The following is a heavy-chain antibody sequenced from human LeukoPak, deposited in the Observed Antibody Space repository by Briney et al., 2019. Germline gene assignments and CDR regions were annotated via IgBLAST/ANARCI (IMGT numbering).Heavy chain of an antibody. J-gene: IGHJ4*02. CDR2: IWYDGSDK. V-gene: IGHV3-33*01. CDR1: GFPFSSYG. Sequence: GGSLRLSCAASGFPFSSYGMHWVRQAPGKGPEWVAVIWYDGSDKYYADSVKGRFTISRDNSKNRVYLQMNSLRAEDPAVYYGARGETTTHDYWGQGTLVTVSS. D-gene: IGHD1-14*01. CDR3: ARGETTTHDY.